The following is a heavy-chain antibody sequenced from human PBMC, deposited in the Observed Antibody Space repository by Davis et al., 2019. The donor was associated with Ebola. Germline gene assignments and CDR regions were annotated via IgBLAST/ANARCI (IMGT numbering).Heavy chain of an antibody. CDR1: GVTFSNAW. Sequence: GGSLRLSFAASGVTFSNAWMNWVRHAPGRGPEWVGRFISKIAGGTTDYAAPVKGRFTISRDDSKNTLYLQMNSLRAEDTAVYYCARDRVVPAAIDLFWYYYYGMDVWGQGTTVTVSS. D-gene: IGHD2-2*01. J-gene: IGHJ6*02. CDR3: ARDRVVPAAIDLFWYYYYGMDV. V-gene: IGHV3-15*07. CDR2: FISKIAGGTT.